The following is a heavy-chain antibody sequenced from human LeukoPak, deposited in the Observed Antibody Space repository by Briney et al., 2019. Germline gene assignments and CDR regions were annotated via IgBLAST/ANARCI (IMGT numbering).Heavy chain of an antibody. J-gene: IGHJ6*03. Sequence: SETLSLTCTVSGGSLTDSSFFWGWIRQSPGAGLEWIGKIYLDGRTNYDPSLRNRVAISVVTSKNQFSLRLTSVTAADRAVYYCVRLGESYFRHGYYFYYRDVWGKGTTVTVSS. CDR1: GGSLTDSSFF. V-gene: IGHV4-39*01. D-gene: IGHD3-10*01. CDR3: VRLGESYFRHGYYFYYRDV. CDR2: IYLDGRT.